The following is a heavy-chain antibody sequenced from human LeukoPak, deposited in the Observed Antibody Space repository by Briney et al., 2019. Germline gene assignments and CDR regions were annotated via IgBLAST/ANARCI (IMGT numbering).Heavy chain of an antibody. CDR1: GGSISNYY. J-gene: IGHJ3*02. V-gene: IGHV4-59*01. Sequence: SETLSLTCTVSGGSISNYYWSWIRQPPGKGLEWIGYIYYSGSTNYNPSLMSRVTISVDTSKTQFSLKLSPVTAADTAVYYCARYRNEALFAFDIWGQGTMVTVSS. CDR2: IYYSGST. D-gene: IGHD1-14*01. CDR3: ARYRNEALFAFDI.